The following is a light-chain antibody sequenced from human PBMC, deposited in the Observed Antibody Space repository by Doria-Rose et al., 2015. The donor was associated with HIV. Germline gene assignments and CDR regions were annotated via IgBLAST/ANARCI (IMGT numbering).Light chain of an antibody. Sequence: EIVLTQSPGTLSLSPGERATLSCRASQSFSSTYLAWYQQKPGQAPSLLIYDGSTRATGIPDRFSASRSGTDFTLTINSLEPEDFALYYCHQYGTSWTFGQGTKVEI. CDR3: HQYGTSWT. CDR2: DGS. CDR1: QSFSSTY. V-gene: IGKV3-20*01. J-gene: IGKJ1*01.